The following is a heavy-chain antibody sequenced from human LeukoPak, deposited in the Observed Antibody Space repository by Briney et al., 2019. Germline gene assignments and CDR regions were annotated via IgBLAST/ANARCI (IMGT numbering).Heavy chain of an antibody. V-gene: IGHV4-30-4*01. J-gene: IGHJ4*02. Sequence: PSQTLSLTCTVSGGSISSDDYYWSWIRQPPGKGLEWIGYIYYSGITYYNPSLKSRVTISVDTSKNQFSLNLTSVTAADTAVYYCSRENGAFSPFGYWGQGTLVTVPS. CDR1: GGSISSDDYY. CDR2: IYYSGIT. CDR3: SRENGAFSPFGY. D-gene: IGHD2-8*01.